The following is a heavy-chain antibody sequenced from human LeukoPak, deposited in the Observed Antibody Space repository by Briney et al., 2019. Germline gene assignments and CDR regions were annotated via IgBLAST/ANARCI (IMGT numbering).Heavy chain of an antibody. Sequence: SETLSLTCTVSGGSISSSSYYWGWIRQPPGKGREWLGSIYYSGSTYYNPPLKSRVTISVDTSKNQFSLKLSSVTAADTAVYYCARLRGQQLAIGYWGQGTLVTVSS. CDR1: GGSISSSSYY. J-gene: IGHJ4*02. D-gene: IGHD6-13*01. CDR3: ARLRGQQLAIGY. CDR2: IYYSGST. V-gene: IGHV4-39*01.